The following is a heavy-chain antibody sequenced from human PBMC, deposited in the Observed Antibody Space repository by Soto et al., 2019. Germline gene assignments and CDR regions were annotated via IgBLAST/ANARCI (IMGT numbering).Heavy chain of an antibody. J-gene: IGHJ4*02. CDR2: ISPHNFNT. CDR3: ARDEGGYDILTGYYKAHHFDY. Sequence: AASVKVSCKASGYTFTHFYITWVRQAPGQGLEWMGAISPHNFNTNYAQKFRGRVTLTTEKSTNTAYMDLRSLTSDGTAVYYCARDEGGYDILTGYYKAHHFDYWGQGVPVTVSS. CDR1: GYTFTHFY. D-gene: IGHD3-9*01. V-gene: IGHV1-18*01.